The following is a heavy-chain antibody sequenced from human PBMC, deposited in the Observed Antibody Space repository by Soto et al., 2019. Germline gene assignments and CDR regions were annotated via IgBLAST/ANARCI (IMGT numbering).Heavy chain of an antibody. J-gene: IGHJ4*02. V-gene: IGHV1-18*01. Sequence: ASVKVSCKASGYTFTSYGISWVLQAPGQGLEWMGWISAYNGNTNYAQKLQGRVTMTTDTSTSTAYMELRSLRSDDTAVYYCATQLEYSSSQPYFDYWGQGTLVTVSS. D-gene: IGHD6-13*01. CDR1: GYTFTSYG. CDR2: ISAYNGNT. CDR3: ATQLEYSSSQPYFDY.